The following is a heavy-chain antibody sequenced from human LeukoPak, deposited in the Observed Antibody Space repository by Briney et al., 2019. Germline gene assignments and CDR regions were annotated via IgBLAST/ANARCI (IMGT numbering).Heavy chain of an antibody. Sequence: SETLSLTCSVSAGSISNYYWSWIRQPPGKGLEWIAYIYYSGSTNYNPSLKSRVTISVDTSKNQFSLNLSSVTAADTAVYYCARLSHPADSSWYFDYWGQGTLVTVSS. CDR2: IYYSGST. CDR3: ARLSHPADSSWYFDY. V-gene: IGHV4-59*08. D-gene: IGHD6-13*01. CDR1: AGSISNYY. J-gene: IGHJ4*02.